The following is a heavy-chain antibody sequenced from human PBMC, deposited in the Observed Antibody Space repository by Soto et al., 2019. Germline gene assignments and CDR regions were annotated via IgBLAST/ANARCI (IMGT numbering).Heavy chain of an antibody. D-gene: IGHD3-22*01. CDR3: ARPRSYYYDSSAERAFDI. Sequence: QVQLVQSGAEVKKPGSSVKVSCKASGGTFSNYGISWVRQAPGQGPEWLGGIIPLLGTANYAQRFQGRVTITADESTSTAYMELSSLRSEDTAVYYCARPRSYYYDSSAERAFDIWGQGTMVTVSS. CDR1: GGTFSNYG. J-gene: IGHJ3*02. V-gene: IGHV1-69*01. CDR2: IIPLLGTA.